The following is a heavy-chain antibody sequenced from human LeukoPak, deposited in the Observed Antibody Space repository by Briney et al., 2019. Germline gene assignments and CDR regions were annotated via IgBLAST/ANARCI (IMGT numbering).Heavy chain of an antibody. V-gene: IGHV3-11*01. J-gene: IGHJ4*02. CDR1: GFTLSDYY. CDR3: ARRRDFIDY. D-gene: IGHD3/OR15-3a*01. CDR2: SSSSGSTI. Sequence: GGSLRLYCAASGFTLSDYYMSWIRQAPGKGLEWVSYSSSSGSTIYYADSVKGRFAISRDNAKNSLYLQMNSLRAEDTAIYYCARRRDFIDYWGQGTLVTVSS.